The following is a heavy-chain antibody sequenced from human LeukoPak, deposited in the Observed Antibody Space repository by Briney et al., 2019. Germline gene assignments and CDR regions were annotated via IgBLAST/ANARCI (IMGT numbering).Heavy chain of an antibody. Sequence: PSETLSLTCAVYGGSFRGYYWSWIRQPPGKGLEWIGEINHSGSSNYNPSLKSRVTISVDTSKNQFSLKLSSVTAADTAVYYCARSYYYDSRGYYAHWGQGTLVTVSS. D-gene: IGHD3-22*01. CDR3: ARSYYYDSRGYYAH. CDR1: GGSFRGYY. CDR2: INHSGSS. J-gene: IGHJ4*02. V-gene: IGHV4-34*01.